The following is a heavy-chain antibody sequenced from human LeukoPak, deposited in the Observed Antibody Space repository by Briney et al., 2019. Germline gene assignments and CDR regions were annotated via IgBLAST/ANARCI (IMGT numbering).Heavy chain of an antibody. D-gene: IGHD3-10*01. J-gene: IGHJ4*02. CDR2: IRYDGSNK. CDR1: GFTFSSYG. Sequence: GGSLRLSCAASGFTFSSYGMHWVRQAPGKGLEWVAFIRYDGSNKYYADSVKGRFTISRDNSKNTLYLQMNSLRAEDTAVYYCAKSHWAGAYYYGSGSYFTVWGQGTLVTVSS. V-gene: IGHV3-30*02. CDR3: AKSHWAGAYYYGSGSYFTV.